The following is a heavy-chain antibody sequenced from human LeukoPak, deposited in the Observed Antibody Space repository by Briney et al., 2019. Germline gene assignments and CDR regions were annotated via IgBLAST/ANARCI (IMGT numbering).Heavy chain of an antibody. D-gene: IGHD3-16*02. V-gene: IGHV3-21*01. J-gene: IGHJ4*02. CDR3: TSHPPYDYVWGSYRSDY. Sequence: GGSLRLSCAASGFTFSSYSMNWVRQAPGKGLEWLSAISSSSSYIYYAYSVKRRFTISRDKAKNSLYLQMNSLRAEDTAVYYCTSHPPYDYVWGSYRSDYWGQGTLVTVSS. CDR1: GFTFSSYS. CDR2: ISSSSSYI.